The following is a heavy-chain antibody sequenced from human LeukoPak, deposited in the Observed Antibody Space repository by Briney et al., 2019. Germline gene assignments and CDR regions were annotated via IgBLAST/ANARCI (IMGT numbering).Heavy chain of an antibody. CDR2: INPSGGRT. CDR3: ARDPKDETSGYYYFDS. J-gene: IGHJ4*02. Sequence: ASVKVSCKASGYTFTGYYMHWVRQAPGQGLEWMGVINPSGGRTSYAQKFQGRATMTRDMSTSTVYMELSSLRSEDTAVYYCARDPKDETSGYYYFDSWGQGTLVTVSS. V-gene: IGHV1-46*01. D-gene: IGHD3-22*01. CDR1: GYTFTGYY.